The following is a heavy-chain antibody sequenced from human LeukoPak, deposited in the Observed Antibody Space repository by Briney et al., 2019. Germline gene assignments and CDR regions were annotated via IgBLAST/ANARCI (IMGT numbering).Heavy chain of an antibody. V-gene: IGHV4-39*01. CDR3: ARHSGSCREDSLDI. Sequence: SETLSLTCIVSGDSISSSRHYWGWIRQPPGKGLEWLGSIFYSGTTYYNPSLKTRVTISLDTSKNRFSLRLSSVTAADTAVYYCARHSGSCREDSLDIWGRGTMVTVSS. CDR2: IFYSGTT. CDR1: GDSISSSRHY. D-gene: IGHD2-15*01. J-gene: IGHJ3*02.